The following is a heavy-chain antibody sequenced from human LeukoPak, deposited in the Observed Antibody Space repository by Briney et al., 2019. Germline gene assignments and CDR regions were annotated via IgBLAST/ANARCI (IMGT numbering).Heavy chain of an antibody. J-gene: IGHJ4*02. Sequence: SETLSLTCAVSGYSISSGYYWGWIRPPPGKGLEWIGKIYNSGSTYYKPSLKRRVTIAGGTSKNQFSLKLSSVTAADTAVYYCARLGDIVVVPAVYFDYWGQGTLVTVSS. V-gene: IGHV4-38-2*01. CDR3: ARLGDIVVVPAVYFDY. D-gene: IGHD2-2*01. CDR1: GYSISSGYY. CDR2: IYNSGST.